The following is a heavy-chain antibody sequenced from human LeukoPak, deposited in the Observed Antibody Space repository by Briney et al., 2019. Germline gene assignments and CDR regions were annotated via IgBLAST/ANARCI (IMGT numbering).Heavy chain of an antibody. D-gene: IGHD1-20*01. J-gene: IGHJ4*02. Sequence: GGSLRLSCAAPGFTFSTYWMSWVRQAPGKGLEWVANIKHDGSDRNYVDSVRGRFTISRDNGKNLLHLQMNTLRAEDTAVYYCARELITKWSCGDYWGQGTPVTVSP. CDR3: ARELITKWSCGDY. V-gene: IGHV3-7*01. CDR1: GFTFSTYW. CDR2: IKHDGSDR.